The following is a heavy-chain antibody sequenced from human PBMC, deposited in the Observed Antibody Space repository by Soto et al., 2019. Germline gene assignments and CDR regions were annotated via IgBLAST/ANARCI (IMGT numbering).Heavy chain of an antibody. CDR3: ARRAYCGADCYAVYFDS. Sequence: PSETLSLTCTVSGDSISGGDYYWSWIRQSPGKALEWIGYISHSGSTSYNPSLRSRLSISVDTSQNQFSLRLNSVTAADTAVYYCARRAYCGADCYAVYFDSWGQGTLVTVSS. CDR2: ISHSGST. J-gene: IGHJ4*02. D-gene: IGHD2-21*02. V-gene: IGHV4-30-4*01. CDR1: GDSISGGDYY.